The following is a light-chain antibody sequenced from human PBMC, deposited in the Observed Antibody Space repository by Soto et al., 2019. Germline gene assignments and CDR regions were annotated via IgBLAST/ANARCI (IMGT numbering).Light chain of an antibody. Sequence: DIQMTQSPSTVSASVGGRVTITCRASQSISTWLAWYQHKPGEAPKLLIYKASSLESGVPSRFSSSGSGTEFTLTISSLEPDDFATYYYQQYNRYWTFGQRTKVEVK. V-gene: IGKV1-5*03. J-gene: IGKJ1*01. CDR1: QSISTW. CDR2: KAS. CDR3: QQYNRYWT.